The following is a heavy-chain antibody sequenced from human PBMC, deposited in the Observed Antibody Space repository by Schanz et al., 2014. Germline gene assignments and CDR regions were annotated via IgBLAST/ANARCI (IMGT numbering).Heavy chain of an antibody. V-gene: IGHV1-8*01. CDR3: ARGYTSSGRCFQH. CDR1: GYTFTSYD. Sequence: QVQLVQSGAEVKKPGASVKVSCKASGYTFTSYDINWVRQAAGQGLEWMGWLDPSDGDTGYAQKFQGRVTMTRDTSTSTFYMELTTLRPEDTAVYYCARGYTSSGRCFQHWGQGSLVTVSP. CDR2: LDPSDGDT. D-gene: IGHD6-13*01. J-gene: IGHJ1*01.